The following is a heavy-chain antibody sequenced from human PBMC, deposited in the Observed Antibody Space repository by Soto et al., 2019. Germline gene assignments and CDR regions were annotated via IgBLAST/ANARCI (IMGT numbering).Heavy chain of an antibody. Sequence: QVQLVQSGAEVKKPGSSVKVSCQASGGTFNNFAFTWVRQAPGQGLEWLGGIMPVFHTTNIAQTFQDRITVTADEFTTTVYMEMTSLRYDDTAVYYCATATISPVSATLYHYGMDVWGQETTVTIYS. CDR1: GGTFNNFA. J-gene: IGHJ6*02. CDR3: ATATISPVSATLYHYGMDV. V-gene: IGHV1-69*01. CDR2: IMPVFHTT. D-gene: IGHD6-25*01.